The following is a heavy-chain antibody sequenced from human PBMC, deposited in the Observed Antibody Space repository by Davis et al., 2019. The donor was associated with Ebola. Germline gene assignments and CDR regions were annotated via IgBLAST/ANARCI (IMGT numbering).Heavy chain of an antibody. CDR2: ISGSGTTT. V-gene: IGHV3-23*01. J-gene: IGHJ4*02. Sequence: PGGSLRLSCAASGFTLSSCAMSWVRRAPGKGLEWVSAISGSGTTTDYAVSVKGRFTISRDNSKNTLFLQMNSLRAEDTAIYYCAKAYCSSTSCHRPFDSWGQGTLVTVSS. CDR1: GFTLSSCA. CDR3: AKAYCSSTSCHRPFDS. D-gene: IGHD2-2*01.